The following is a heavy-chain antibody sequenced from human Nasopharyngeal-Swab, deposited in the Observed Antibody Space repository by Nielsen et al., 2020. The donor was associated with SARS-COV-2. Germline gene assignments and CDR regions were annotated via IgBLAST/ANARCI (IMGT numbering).Heavy chain of an antibody. V-gene: IGHV3-7*01. CDR1: GFSLSAHW. Sequence: GSLRLSCAASGFSLSAHWMSWVRQAPGKGPEWLANIKRDGSQKNYGDSVKGRFTISRDNAENSLYLQMNSLRAEDTAVYYCTRDGNNWDPLDYWGQGTLVTVSS. J-gene: IGHJ4*02. D-gene: IGHD1-20*01. CDR2: IKRDGSQK. CDR3: TRDGNNWDPLDY.